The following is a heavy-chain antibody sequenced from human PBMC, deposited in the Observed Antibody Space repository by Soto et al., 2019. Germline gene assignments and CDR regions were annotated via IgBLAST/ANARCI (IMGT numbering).Heavy chain of an antibody. J-gene: IGHJ6*02. D-gene: IGHD1-1*01. CDR1: GYSCSSFW. V-gene: IGHV5-51*01. CDR3: AKHTTDLCYGMDV. CDR2: IYPGDSDI. Sequence: PGASLKISCKRSGYSCSSFWLGRVRQMPGKGLELIGIIYPGDSDIRYSPYFEGQVTMSADRSSSTAYMQWSSLKASDTAMYYCAKHTTDLCYGMDVWGQGTTVTVSS.